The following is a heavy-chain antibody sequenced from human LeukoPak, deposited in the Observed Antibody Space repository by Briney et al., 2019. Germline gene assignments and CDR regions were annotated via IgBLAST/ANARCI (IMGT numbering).Heavy chain of an antibody. J-gene: IGHJ3*01. D-gene: IGHD3-16*01. CDR1: GGSFSGYY. V-gene: IGHV4-34*01. CDR2: INHSGST. Sequence: PSETLSLTCAVYGGSFSGYYWSWIRQPPGKGLEWIGEINHSGSTNYNPSLKSRVTISVDTSKNQFSLKLSSVIAADTAVYYCARRWVYDKRAFDAWGQGTMVTVSS. CDR3: ARRWVYDKRAFDA.